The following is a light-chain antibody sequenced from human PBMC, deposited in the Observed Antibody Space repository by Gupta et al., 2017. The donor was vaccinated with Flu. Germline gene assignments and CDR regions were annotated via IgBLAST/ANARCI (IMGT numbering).Light chain of an antibody. J-gene: IGLJ3*02. CDR3: AAWDDSRNGWV. Sequence: QSVLTQPPSASRTPRQRVTISCSGSNSNTGSNSVNWYQQLPGTAPKLLIYSNNQRPSGVPDRFSGSKSGTSATLAISRLQAEDEADYYCAAWDDSRNGWVFGGGTKLTVL. CDR1: NSNTGSNS. V-gene: IGLV1-44*01. CDR2: SNN.